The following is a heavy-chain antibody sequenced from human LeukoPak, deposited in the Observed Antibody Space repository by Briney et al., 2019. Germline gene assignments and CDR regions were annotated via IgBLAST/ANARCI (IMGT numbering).Heavy chain of an antibody. J-gene: IGHJ3*02. CDR3: RTDIIVLPTTSELGLYGFDI. CDR2: ISVHNGNT. CDR1: GYTFTSYG. D-gene: IGHD2-8*01. Sequence: GASVKVSCKASGYTFTSYGISWVRQAPGQGLEWMGWISVHNGNTNYAQKLQGRVTLTTDTSTSTAYMELRSLRSDDTAVYYCRTDIIVLPTTSELGLYGFDIWGQGTLVTVSS. V-gene: IGHV1-18*01.